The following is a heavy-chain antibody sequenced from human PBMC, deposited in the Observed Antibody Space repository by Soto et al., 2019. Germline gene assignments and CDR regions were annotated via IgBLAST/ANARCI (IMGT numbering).Heavy chain of an antibody. V-gene: IGHV1-2*04. D-gene: IGHD4-17*01. CDR2: INPNSGGT. J-gene: IGHJ6*02. CDR3: ARTDYGDYVGAPYGMDV. Sequence: GASVKVSCKASGYTFTGYYMHWVRQAPGQGLEWMGWINPNSGGTNYAQKFQGCVTMTRDTSISTAYMELSRLRSDDTAVYYCARTDYGDYVGAPYGMDVWGQGTTVTV. CDR1: GYTFTGYY.